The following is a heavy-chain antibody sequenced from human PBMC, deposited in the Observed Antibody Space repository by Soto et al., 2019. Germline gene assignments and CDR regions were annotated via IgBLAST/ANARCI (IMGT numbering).Heavy chain of an antibody. CDR3: ARIGDYDILTGYYRGQAKGLDP. D-gene: IGHD3-9*01. V-gene: IGHV4-34*01. CDR1: GGSFSGYY. CDR2: INHSGST. J-gene: IGHJ5*02. Sequence: SETLSLTCAVYGGSFSGYYWSWIRQPPGKGLEWIGEINHSGSTNYNPSLKSRVTISVDTSKNQFSLKLSSVTAADTAVYYCARIGDYDILTGYYRGQAKGLDPWGQGTLVTVSS.